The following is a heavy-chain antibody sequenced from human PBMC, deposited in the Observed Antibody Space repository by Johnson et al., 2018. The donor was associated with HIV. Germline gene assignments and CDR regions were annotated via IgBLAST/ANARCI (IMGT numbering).Heavy chain of an antibody. V-gene: IGHV3-30*14. CDR1: GFTFSTYA. CDR3: ARGGGAFDI. Sequence: QVQLVESGGGVVQPGRSLRLSCAASGFTFSTYAIHWVRQAPGKGLEWVAVISYDGSNKYYADSVKGRFTISRDNSKNTLYLQMNSLRAEDTAVYYCARGGGAFDIWGQGTMVTVSS. CDR2: ISYDGSNK. J-gene: IGHJ3*02. D-gene: IGHD2-15*01.